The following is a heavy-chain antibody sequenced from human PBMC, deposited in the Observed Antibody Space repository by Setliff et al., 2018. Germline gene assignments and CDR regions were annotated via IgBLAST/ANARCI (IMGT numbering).Heavy chain of an antibody. J-gene: IGHJ6*03. CDR2: IIPVLGMT. V-gene: IGHV1-69*10. CDR1: GDPFNAYG. Sequence: GASVKVSCKASGDPFNAYGVSWVRQAPGQGLEWMGAIIPVLGMTDYAQKFQGRLTITADQSTTTVYMELSSLRFDDTALYYCARGPSPTVTPSRLIYFYHMDVWGTGNSGHRLL. D-gene: IGHD4-17*01. CDR3: ARGPSPTVTPSRLIYFYHMDV.